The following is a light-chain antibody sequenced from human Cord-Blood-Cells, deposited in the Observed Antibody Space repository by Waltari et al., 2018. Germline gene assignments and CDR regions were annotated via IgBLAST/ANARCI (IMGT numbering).Light chain of an antibody. CDR3: QQYNSYPWT. CDR1: QSISSW. V-gene: IGKV1-5*03. CDR2: TAA. Sequence: DIQMTQSPSTLSASVGDSVTITCRASQSISSWLAWYQQKPGKAPKLLICTAASLESGGPSRFSGSGSGTEFTLTISSLQPDDFATDYCQQYNSYPWTFGQGTKVEIK. J-gene: IGKJ1*01.